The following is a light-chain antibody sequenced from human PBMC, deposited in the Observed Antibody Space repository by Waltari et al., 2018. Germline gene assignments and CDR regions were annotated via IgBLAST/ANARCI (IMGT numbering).Light chain of an antibody. Sequence: QSALTQPASVSGSPGQSSTIPCTGTRRAVGGYNYVSWYQQHPGKAPKLMIYEVSNRPSGVSNRFSGSKSGNTASLTISGLQAEDEADYYCSSYTSSSTQVFGGGTKLTVL. J-gene: IGLJ3*02. CDR1: RRAVGGYNY. V-gene: IGLV2-14*01. CDR2: EVS. CDR3: SSYTSSSTQV.